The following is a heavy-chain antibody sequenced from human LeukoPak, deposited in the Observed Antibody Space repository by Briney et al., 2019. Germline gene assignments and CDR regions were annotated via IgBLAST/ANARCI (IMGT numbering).Heavy chain of an antibody. J-gene: IGHJ4*02. CDR1: GGSISTSSYC. CDR3: ARRGGSKIDY. V-gene: IGHV4-39*01. Sequence: SETLSLTCNVSGGSISTSSYCWGWIRQPPGKGPEWIGSVYYSGNTYYSPSLKSRVTISVDTSKNQFSLKLSAVTAADTAVYYCARRGGSKIDYWGQGTLVTVSS. CDR2: VYYSGNT. D-gene: IGHD3-3*01.